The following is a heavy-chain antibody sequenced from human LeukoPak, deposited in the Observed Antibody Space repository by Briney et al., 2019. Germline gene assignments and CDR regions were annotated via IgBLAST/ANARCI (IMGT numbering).Heavy chain of an antibody. V-gene: IGHV1-18*01. Sequence: ASVKGSCKASGYTFTSYGISWVRQAPGQGLEWMGWISAYNRKTNYAQKLQGRVTMTTDTSTSTAYMELRSLRSDDTSVYYCARDRRGYCSSTSCLPFDYWGQGTLVTVSS. D-gene: IGHD2-2*01. CDR2: ISAYNRKT. CDR1: GYTFTSYG. J-gene: IGHJ4*02. CDR3: ARDRRGYCSSTSCLPFDY.